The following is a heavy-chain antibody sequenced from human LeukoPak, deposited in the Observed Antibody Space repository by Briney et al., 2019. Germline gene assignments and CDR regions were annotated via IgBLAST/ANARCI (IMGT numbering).Heavy chain of an antibody. V-gene: IGHV3-30*02. CDR1: GFTFSSYG. CDR2: IRYDGSNK. D-gene: IGHD6-6*01. CDR3: ARATFSSSNPSYYYYMDV. J-gene: IGHJ6*03. Sequence: GGSLRLSCAASGFTFSSYGMHWVRQAPGKGLEWVAFIRYDGSNKYYADSVKGRFTISRDNSKNTLYLQMNSLRAEDTAVYYCARATFSSSNPSYYYYMDVWGKGTTVTVSS.